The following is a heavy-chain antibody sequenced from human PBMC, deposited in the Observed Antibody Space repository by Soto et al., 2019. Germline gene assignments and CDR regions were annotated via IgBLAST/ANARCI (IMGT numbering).Heavy chain of an antibody. CDR3: ARGKIVGAPLYFDY. D-gene: IGHD1-26*01. CDR1: GGSFSGYY. CDR2: INHSGST. Sequence: PSETLSLTXAVYGGSFSGYYWSWIRQPPGKGLEWIGEINHSGSTNYNPSLKSRVTISVDTSKNQFSLKLSSVTAADTAVYYCARGKIVGAPLYFDYWGQGTLVTVSS. V-gene: IGHV4-34*01. J-gene: IGHJ4*02.